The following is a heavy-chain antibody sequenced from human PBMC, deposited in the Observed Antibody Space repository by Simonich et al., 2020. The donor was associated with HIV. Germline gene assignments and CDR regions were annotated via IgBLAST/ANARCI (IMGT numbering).Heavy chain of an antibody. CDR1: GGSIKSNY. D-gene: IGHD5-18*01. CDR3: ASTVDTAIDY. Sequence: QVHLQESGPRLVRPSATLSLTCSVSGGSIKSNYWSWIRQPPGKGLEWIGYMSYRGNTYYSPSLKSRLTISLDTSKNQFSLKVNSVTAADTAVYYCASTVDTAIDYWGQGTLVTVSS. CDR2: MSYRGNT. V-gene: IGHV4-59*08. J-gene: IGHJ4*02.